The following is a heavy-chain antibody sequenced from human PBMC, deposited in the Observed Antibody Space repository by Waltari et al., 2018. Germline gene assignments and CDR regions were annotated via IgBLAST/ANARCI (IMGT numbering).Heavy chain of an antibody. D-gene: IGHD3-16*01. Sequence: QVQLVQSGSELRKPGASVKVSCEASGYPFTQYAITWVRQAPGQGLEYMGWINTNTGNPTYAQGFTGRFVFSLDTSVSTAYLQINNLMADDTAVYYCAGAGSGGFDYWGQGTLVTVSS. CDR1: GYPFTQYA. V-gene: IGHV7-4-1*02. J-gene: IGHJ4*02. CDR2: INTNTGNP. CDR3: AGAGSGGFDY.